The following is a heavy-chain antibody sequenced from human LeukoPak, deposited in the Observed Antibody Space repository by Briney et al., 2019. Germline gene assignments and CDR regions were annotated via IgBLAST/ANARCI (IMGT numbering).Heavy chain of an antibody. CDR2: IYYSGST. CDR1: GGSISSSSYY. D-gene: IGHD6-19*01. CDR3: ASQQWLARKFDY. Sequence: SETLSLTCTVSGGSISSSSYYWGWIRQPPGKGLEWIGSIYYSGSTYYNPSLKSRVTISVDTSKNQFSLKLSSVTAADTAVYYCASQQWLARKFDYWGQGTLVTVSS. J-gene: IGHJ4*02. V-gene: IGHV4-39*01.